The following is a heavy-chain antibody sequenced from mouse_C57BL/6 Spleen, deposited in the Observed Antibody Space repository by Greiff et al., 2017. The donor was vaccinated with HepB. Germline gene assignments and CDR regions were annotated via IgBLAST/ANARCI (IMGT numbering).Heavy chain of an antibody. CDR3: ARFGGYDGGFDY. V-gene: IGHV3-1*01. CDR2: ISYSGST. D-gene: IGHD2-2*01. J-gene: IGHJ2*01. CDR1: GYSITSGYD. Sequence: EVKLMESGPGMVKPSQSLSLTCTVTGYSITSGYDWHWIRHFPGNKLEWMGYISYSGSTNYNPSLKSRIAITHDTSKNQFFLKLNSVTTEDTATYSCARFGGYDGGFDYWGNGTTLTVSS.